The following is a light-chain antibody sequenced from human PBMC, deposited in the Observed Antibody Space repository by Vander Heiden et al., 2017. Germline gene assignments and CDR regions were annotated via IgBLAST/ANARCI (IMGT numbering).Light chain of an antibody. J-gene: IGLJ3*02. CDR1: TLPQQY. CDR2: KDS. CDR3: QSTDTSGPYVV. Sequence: SSELTQPPPVSVSPGQTARITCSGDTLPQQYVYWYQQRPGQAPVLVMYKDSERPSGIHERFSGSSSGTTVTLTITGVQAEDEADYYCQSTDTSGPYVVFGGGTQLTVL. V-gene: IGLV3-25*03.